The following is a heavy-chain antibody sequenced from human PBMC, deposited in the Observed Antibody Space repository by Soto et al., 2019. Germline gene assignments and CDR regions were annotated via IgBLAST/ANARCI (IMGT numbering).Heavy chain of an antibody. D-gene: IGHD3-10*01. Sequence: QVQLVESGGGEVQPGRSLRLSCEASGFTFSTNGMHWVRQAPGKGLEWVTIVSFDGRNKYYAESVKGRFTISRDNSKNTVYLQMNSLRAEDTAVYYCAKGGDESDGNYYLPGGYYFDFWGQGTLVTVSS. V-gene: IGHV3-30*18. CDR2: VSFDGRNK. CDR1: GFTFSTNG. J-gene: IGHJ4*02. CDR3: AKGGDESDGNYYLPGGYYFDF.